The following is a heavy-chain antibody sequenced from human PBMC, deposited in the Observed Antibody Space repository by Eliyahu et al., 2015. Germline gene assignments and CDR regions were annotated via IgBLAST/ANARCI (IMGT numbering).Heavy chain of an antibody. Sequence: QLQLQESGPGLVKPSETLSLTCTXSGGXISSSSYXWGWXRQPXGKGLGWIGXIHVSWSTXYNPSLKSRVTISVDTSKNQFSLKLSSVTAADTAVYYCARVPRSYGMTTPPNWYFDLWGRGTLVTVSS. CDR2: IHVSWST. CDR1: GGXISSSSYX. CDR3: ARVPRSYGMTTPPNWYFDL. J-gene: IGHJ2*01. V-gene: IGHV4-39*07. D-gene: IGHD4-17*01.